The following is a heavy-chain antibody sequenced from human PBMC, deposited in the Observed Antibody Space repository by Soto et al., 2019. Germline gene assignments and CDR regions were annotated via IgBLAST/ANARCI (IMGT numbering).Heavy chain of an antibody. V-gene: IGHV4-39*01. CDR2: VYYRGRS. D-gene: IGHD2-15*01. CDR1: GGSVTNSSYY. CDR3: VGLRNTVLTQAYFDY. J-gene: IGHJ4*02. Sequence: NPSETLSLTCTVSGGSVTNSSYYWGWIRQSPGKGLEWIGSVYYRGRSYSKSSVKSRVTISVDTSKNRFSLSLNSVTASDTAVYFCVGLRNTVLTQAYFDYSGPGALVTV.